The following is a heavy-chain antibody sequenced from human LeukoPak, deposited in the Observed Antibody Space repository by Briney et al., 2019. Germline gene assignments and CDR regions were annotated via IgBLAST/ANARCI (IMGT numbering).Heavy chain of an antibody. CDR1: GGSISRSSYY. CDR2: IYYGGSI. J-gene: IGHJ2*01. CDR3: ARPWMTTVTTFWYFDL. D-gene: IGHD4-17*01. V-gene: IGHV4-39*07. Sequence: SETLSLTCAVSGGSISRSSYYWAWIRQPPGKGLEWVGTIYYGGSIYGDPSLKGRITISLDTSKNQFSLKLNSVTAADTAVYYCARPWMTTVTTFWYFDLWGRGTLVTVSS.